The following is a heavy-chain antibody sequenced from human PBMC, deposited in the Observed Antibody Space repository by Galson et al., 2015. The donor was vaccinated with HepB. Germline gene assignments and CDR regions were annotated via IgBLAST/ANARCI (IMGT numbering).Heavy chain of an antibody. D-gene: IGHD2-21*02. V-gene: IGHV5-10-1*01. CDR3: AHHCGRDCTGPHYYYAMDV. CDR1: GSTFSSQY. Sequence: QSGAEVKKPGESLRISCEASGSTFSSQYITWVRQMPGKGLEWVGKIDLSDSYSNYSPSFQGHVAISVDKSTRTAYLQWTSLRASDTAIYYCAHHCGRDCTGPHYYYAMDVWGQGTTVTVS. CDR2: IDLSDSYS. J-gene: IGHJ6*02.